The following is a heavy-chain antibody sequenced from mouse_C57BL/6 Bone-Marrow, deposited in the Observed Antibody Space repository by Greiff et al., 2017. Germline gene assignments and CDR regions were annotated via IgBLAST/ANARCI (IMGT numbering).Heavy chain of an antibody. CDR1: GFNIKDDY. CDR3: SLLRRYLYYFDY. D-gene: IGHD1-1*01. Sequence: VQLQQSGAELVRPGASVKLSCTASGFNIKDDYMHWVKQRPEQGLEWIGWIDPENGDTEYASKFQGKATITADTSSNTAYLQLSSLTSEDTAVYYCSLLRRYLYYFDYWGQGTTLTVSS. CDR2: IDPENGDT. V-gene: IGHV14-4*01. J-gene: IGHJ2*01.